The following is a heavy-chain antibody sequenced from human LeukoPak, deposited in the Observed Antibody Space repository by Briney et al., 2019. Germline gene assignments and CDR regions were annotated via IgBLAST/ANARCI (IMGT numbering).Heavy chain of an antibody. V-gene: IGHV3-74*01. CDR1: GFTFSSYW. Sequence: GGSLRLSCAASGFTFSSYWMHWVRQAPGKGLVWVSRINSDGSSTSYTDSVKGRFTISRDNAKNTLYLQMNSLRAEDTAVYYCASPPLYCGGDCSNYMDVWGKGTTVTISS. CDR3: ASPPLYCGGDCSNYMDV. J-gene: IGHJ6*03. CDR2: INSDGSST. D-gene: IGHD2-21*02.